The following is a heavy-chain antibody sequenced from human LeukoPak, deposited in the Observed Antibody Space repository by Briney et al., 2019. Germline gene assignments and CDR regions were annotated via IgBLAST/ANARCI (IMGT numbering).Heavy chain of an antibody. CDR1: GYSFNNYW. CDR3: ARGASGWEGFDF. V-gene: IGHV5-51*01. Sequence: GESLKISCKGSGYSFNNYWIGWVRHMPGKGLEWMGIIYPGDSDTRYSPPFQGQVTISADKSINAAYLQWDRLKASDTAVYYCARGASGWEGFDFWGQGTLVTVSS. J-gene: IGHJ4*02. D-gene: IGHD6-19*01. CDR2: IYPGDSDT.